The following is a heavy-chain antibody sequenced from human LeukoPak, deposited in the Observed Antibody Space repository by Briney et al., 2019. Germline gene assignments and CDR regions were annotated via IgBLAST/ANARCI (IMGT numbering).Heavy chain of an antibody. CDR2: ISGSGGST. J-gene: IGHJ4*02. CDR1: GFTFYIYA. Sequence: GGSLRLSCAASGFTFYIYAMSWVRQAPGKGLEWVSAISGSGGSTYYADSVKGRFTISRDNSKNTLYLQMNSLRAEDTAVYYCAKEFLDPYYYDSSGYYDPSFDYWGQGTLVTVSS. D-gene: IGHD3-22*01. CDR3: AKEFLDPYYYDSSGYYDPSFDY. V-gene: IGHV3-23*01.